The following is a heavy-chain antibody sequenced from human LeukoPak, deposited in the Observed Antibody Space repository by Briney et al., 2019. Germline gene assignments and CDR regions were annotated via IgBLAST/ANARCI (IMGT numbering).Heavy chain of an antibody. CDR3: ARVKGYSYGPFDY. CDR2: IWYDGSNK. CDR1: GFTFSSYG. Sequence: GALRLSCAASGFTFSSYGMHWVRQAPGKGLEWAAVIWYDGSNKYYADSVKGRFTISRDNSKNTLYLQMNSLRAEDTAVYYCARVKGYSYGPFDYWGQGTLVTVSS. V-gene: IGHV3-33*01. D-gene: IGHD5-18*01. J-gene: IGHJ4*02.